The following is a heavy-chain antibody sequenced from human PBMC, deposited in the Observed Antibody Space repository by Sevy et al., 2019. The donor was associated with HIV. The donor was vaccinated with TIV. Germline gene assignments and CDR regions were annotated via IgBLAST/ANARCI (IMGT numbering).Heavy chain of an antibody. D-gene: IGHD3-22*01. V-gene: IGHV3-30*04. Sequence: GGSLRLSCAASGFTFSSYAMHWVRQAPGKGMEWVAVISYDGSNKYYAHSVKGRFTISRDNSKNTLYLQMNSLRAEDTAVYYCAREDRSGITMIVPDIWGQGTMVTVSS. CDR3: AREDRSGITMIVPDI. J-gene: IGHJ3*02. CDR1: GFTFSSYA. CDR2: ISYDGSNK.